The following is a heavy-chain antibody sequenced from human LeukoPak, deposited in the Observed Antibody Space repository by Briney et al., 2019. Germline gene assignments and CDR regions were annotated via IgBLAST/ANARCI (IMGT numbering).Heavy chain of an antibody. Sequence: PSETLSLTCTVSGGSISSYYWSWIRQPPGKGLEWIGYIYYSGSTNYNPSLKSRVTISVDTSKNQFSLKLSSVTAADTAVYYCARDPTTVTTHDAFDIWGQGTMVTVSS. J-gene: IGHJ3*02. D-gene: IGHD4-11*01. CDR3: ARDPTTVTTHDAFDI. V-gene: IGHV4-59*01. CDR1: GGSISSYY. CDR2: IYYSGST.